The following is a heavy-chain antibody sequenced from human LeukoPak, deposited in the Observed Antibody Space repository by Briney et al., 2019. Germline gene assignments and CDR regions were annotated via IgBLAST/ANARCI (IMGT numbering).Heavy chain of an antibody. CDR3: ARVKCYDSSGYVDY. J-gene: IGHJ4*02. CDR2: IYYSGST. Sequence: SETLSLTCTVSGGSISSYYWSWIRQHPGKGLEWIGYIYYSGSTYYNPSLKSRVTISVDTSKNQFSLKLSSVTAADTAVYYCARVKCYDSSGYVDYWGQGTLVTVSS. CDR1: GGSISSYY. V-gene: IGHV4-59*06. D-gene: IGHD3-22*01.